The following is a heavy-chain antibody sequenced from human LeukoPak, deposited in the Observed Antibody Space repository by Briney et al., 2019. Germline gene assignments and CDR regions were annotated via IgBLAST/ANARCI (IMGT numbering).Heavy chain of an antibody. J-gene: IGHJ4*02. D-gene: IGHD3-16*01. CDR1: GFTFSSYG. CDR2: IWYDGSNK. Sequence: PGGSLRLSCAASGFTFSSYGMHWVRQAPGKGLEWVAVIWYDGSNKYYADSVKGRFTISRGNSKNTLYLQMNSLRAEDTAVYYCAKGGSRFDYWGQGTLVTVSS. CDR3: AKGGSRFDY. V-gene: IGHV3-33*06.